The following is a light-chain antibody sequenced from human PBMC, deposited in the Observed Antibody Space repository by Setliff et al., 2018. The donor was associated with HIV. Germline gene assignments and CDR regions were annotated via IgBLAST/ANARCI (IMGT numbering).Light chain of an antibody. CDR3: QSYDSSVNDYV. CDR2: GNS. V-gene: IGLV1-40*01. CDR1: SSNIGAGYD. Sequence: QSVLTQPPPVSGAPGQRVTLSCTGSSSNIGAGYDVNWYQQLPGTAPKLLINGNSNRPSGVPDRFSGSKSDTSASLAITGLQAEDEADYYCQSYDSSVNDYVFGTGTKVTVL. J-gene: IGLJ1*01.